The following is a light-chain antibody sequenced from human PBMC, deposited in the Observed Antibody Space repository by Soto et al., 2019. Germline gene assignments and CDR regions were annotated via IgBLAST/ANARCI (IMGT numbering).Light chain of an antibody. J-gene: IGLJ1*01. CDR3: TSFSSSTSLYV. Sequence: QSALTQPASVSGSPGQSITISCTGTGSDISAYNYVSWYQQHPGKAPKLMIYEVGDRPSGLSNRFSGSKSGNTASLTISGLQAEDEADYYCTSFSSSTSLYVFGTGTKVTVL. CDR1: GSDISAYNY. V-gene: IGLV2-14*01. CDR2: EVG.